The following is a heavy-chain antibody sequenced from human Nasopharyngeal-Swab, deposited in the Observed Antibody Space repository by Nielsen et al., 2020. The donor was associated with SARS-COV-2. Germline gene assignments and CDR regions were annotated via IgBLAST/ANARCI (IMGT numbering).Heavy chain of an antibody. CDR3: ARVGWWFHYYFDY. D-gene: IGHD2-15*01. J-gene: IGHJ4*02. Sequence: GESLKISCVASGFTFSNYAMTWVRQAPGKGLEWVANIKQDGSEKYYVDSVKGRFTISRDNAKNSLYLQMNSLRAEDTAVYYCARVGWWFHYYFDYWGQGTLATVSS. CDR1: GFTFSNYA. CDR2: IKQDGSEK. V-gene: IGHV3-7*01.